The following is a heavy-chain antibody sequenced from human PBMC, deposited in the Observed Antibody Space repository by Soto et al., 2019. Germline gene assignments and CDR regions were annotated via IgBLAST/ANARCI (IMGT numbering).Heavy chain of an antibody. CDR3: AREGRAGYYDFWSGYYPSWFDT. V-gene: IGHV4-61*01. CDR2: IYYSGST. CDR1: GGSVSSGSYY. D-gene: IGHD3-3*01. J-gene: IGHJ5*02. Sequence: SETLSLTCTLSGGSVSSGSYYWSWIRQPPGKGLEWIGYIYYSGSTNYNPSLKSRVTISVDTSKNQFSLKLSSVTAAETAVYYCAREGRAGYYDFWSGYYPSWFDTWGQGTLVTVSS.